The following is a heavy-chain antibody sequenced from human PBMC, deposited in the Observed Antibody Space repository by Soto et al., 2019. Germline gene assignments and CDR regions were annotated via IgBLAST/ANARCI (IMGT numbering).Heavy chain of an antibody. Sequence: QVQLQESGPGLVKPSGTLSLTCAVSGGSISSNKWWSWVRQPPGKGLEWIGEIYHTGSTNYNPSLKSRVTLSVDKSKNQFSLRLTSVAAADTAVYYCARSSRYAYDSSEGKFDYWGQGTLVTVSS. D-gene: IGHD3-22*01. J-gene: IGHJ4*02. CDR2: IYHTGST. V-gene: IGHV4-4*02. CDR1: GGSISSNKW. CDR3: ARSSRYAYDSSEGKFDY.